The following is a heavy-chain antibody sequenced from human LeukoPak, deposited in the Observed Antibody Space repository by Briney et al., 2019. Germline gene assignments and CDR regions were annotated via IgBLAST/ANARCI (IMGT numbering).Heavy chain of an antibody. CDR2: INPSGGST. CDR3: ARDLMVRGVIITNYFDY. CDR1: GYTFTSYY. J-gene: IGHJ4*02. D-gene: IGHD3-10*01. V-gene: IGHV1-46*01. Sequence: ASVKVSCKASGYTFTSYYMHWVRQAPGQGLEWMGIINPSGGSTSHAQKFQGRVTMTRDTSTSTVYMELSSLRSEDTAVYYCARDLMVRGVIITNYFDYWGQGTLVTVSS.